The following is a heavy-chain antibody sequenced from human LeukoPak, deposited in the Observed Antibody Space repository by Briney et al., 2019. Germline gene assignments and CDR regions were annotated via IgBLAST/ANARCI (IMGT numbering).Heavy chain of an antibody. V-gene: IGHV4-59*01. D-gene: IGHD1-26*01. CDR1: GGSISGYY. CDR3: ARGGSYSGTFDY. J-gene: IGHJ4*02. Sequence: TSETLSLTCTVSGGSISGYYWSWIRQPPGRGLEWIGHVHSSGSTNYNPSLKSRVTISVDPSKNQFSLKVTSVTTADTAVYHCARGGSYSGTFDYWGQGTLVTVSS. CDR2: VHSSGST.